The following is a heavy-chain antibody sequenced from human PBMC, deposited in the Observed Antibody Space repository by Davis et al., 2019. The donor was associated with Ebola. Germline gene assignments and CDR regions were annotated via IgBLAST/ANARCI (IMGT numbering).Heavy chain of an antibody. D-gene: IGHD3-22*01. Sequence: GESLKISCAATGFTFSSYGMHWVRQAPGKGLEWVAFISYDGDKKYFADFVKGRFTLSRDNSKNTLYLQLNNLGNEDTAVYHCAKPIVVVGGGCYYGMDVWGQGTTVTVSS. J-gene: IGHJ6*02. CDR3: AKPIVVVGGGCYYGMDV. CDR1: GFTFSSYG. CDR2: ISYDGDKK. V-gene: IGHV3-30*18.